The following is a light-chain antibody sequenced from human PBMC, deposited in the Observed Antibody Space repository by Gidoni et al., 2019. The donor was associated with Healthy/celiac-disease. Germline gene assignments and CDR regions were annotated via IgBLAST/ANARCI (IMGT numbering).Light chain of an antibody. CDR1: QCVSSN. J-gene: IGKJ5*01. Sequence: EIVMTQSPATLSVSPGERATLSCRASQCVSSNLAWYQQKPGQAPRLLIYGASTRATGIPARFSGSGSGTEFTLTISSLQSEDFAVYYCQQYNNWPTSFGQGTRLEIK. V-gene: IGKV3-15*01. CDR3: QQYNNWPTS. CDR2: GAS.